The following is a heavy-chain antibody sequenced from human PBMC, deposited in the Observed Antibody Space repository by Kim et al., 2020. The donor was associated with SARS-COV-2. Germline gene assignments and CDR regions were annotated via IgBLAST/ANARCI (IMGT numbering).Heavy chain of an antibody. Sequence: GGSLRLSCAASGFTFSSYEMNWVRQAPGKGLEWVPYISSSGSTIYYADSVKGRFTISRDNAKNSLYLQMNSLRAEDTAVYYCARDKHHITIFGVVIGHIDIWGPGTMVPVSS. V-gene: IGHV3-48*03. CDR3: ARDKHHITIFGVVIGHIDI. CDR2: ISSSGSTI. J-gene: IGHJ3*02. D-gene: IGHD3-3*01. CDR1: GFTFSSYE.